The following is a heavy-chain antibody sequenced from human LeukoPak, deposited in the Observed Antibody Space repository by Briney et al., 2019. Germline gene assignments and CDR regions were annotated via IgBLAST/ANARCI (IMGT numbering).Heavy chain of an antibody. CDR3: ARAGIAVAGDYYGMDV. D-gene: IGHD6-19*01. Sequence: ASVKVSCKASGYTFTGYYMHWVRQAPGQGLEWMGWINPNSGGTNYAQKFQGRVTMTRDTSICTAYMELSRLRSDDTAVYYCARAGIAVAGDYYGMDVWGQGTTVTVSS. V-gene: IGHV1-2*02. CDR2: INPNSGGT. J-gene: IGHJ6*02. CDR1: GYTFTGYY.